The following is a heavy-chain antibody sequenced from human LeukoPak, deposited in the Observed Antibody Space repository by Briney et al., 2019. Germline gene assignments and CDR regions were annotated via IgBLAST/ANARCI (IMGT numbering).Heavy chain of an antibody. CDR2: ISYDGSNK. J-gene: IGHJ4*01. Sequence: SCKASGYTFTGYYMHWVRQAPGKGLEWVAVISYDGSNKYYADSVKGRFTISRDNSKNTLYLQMNSLRAEDTAVYYCARRYCSSTSCYAGLDYWGQGTLVTVSS. V-gene: IGHV3-30*04. D-gene: IGHD2-2*01. CDR1: GYTFTGYY. CDR3: ARRYCSSTSCYAGLDY.